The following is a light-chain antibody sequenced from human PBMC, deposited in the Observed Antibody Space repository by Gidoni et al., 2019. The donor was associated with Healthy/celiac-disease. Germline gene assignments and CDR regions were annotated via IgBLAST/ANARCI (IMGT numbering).Light chain of an antibody. Sequence: QSVLTQPPSASGTPGQGVTISCSGSSSNIGSNTVNWYQQLPGTAPKLLIYSNHQRPSGVPDRFSGSKSGTSASLAISGLQSEDEADYYCAAWDDSLNGVVFGGGTKLTVL. CDR3: AAWDDSLNGVV. V-gene: IGLV1-44*01. CDR2: SNH. J-gene: IGLJ2*01. CDR1: SSNIGSNT.